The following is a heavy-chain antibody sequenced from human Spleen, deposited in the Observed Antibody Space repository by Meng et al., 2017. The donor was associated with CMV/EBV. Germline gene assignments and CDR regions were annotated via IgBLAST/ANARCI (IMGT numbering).Heavy chain of an antibody. J-gene: IGHJ6*02. CDR3: ARDQEGTRIPSPIHYGLDV. Sequence: GGSLRLSCAASGFSFSTHAMHWVRQTPGKGLEWVAVISKDGSNKYYADSVKGRFTISRDNSQNTLYLQINSLRVEDTAVYYCARDQEGTRIPSPIHYGLDVWGQGTTVTVSS. D-gene: IGHD5-18*01. CDR2: ISKDGSNK. V-gene: IGHV3-30*04. CDR1: GFSFSTHA.